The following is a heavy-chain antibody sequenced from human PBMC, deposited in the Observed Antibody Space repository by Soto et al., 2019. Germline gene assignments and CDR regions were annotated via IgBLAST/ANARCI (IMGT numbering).Heavy chain of an antibody. CDR1: GYTFTDYS. CDR2: INTHNGHT. J-gene: IGHJ4*02. V-gene: IGHV1-18*04. Sequence: QVQLVQSGAEVKKPGASVKVSCKTSGYTFTDYSMNWVRQAPGQRLEWMGWINTHNGHTQYSPRFDDRVTMTTDQSTSTAYMELKGLRSDDTAVYNCARTDTWAYWGQGTLVTVSS. D-gene: IGHD2-2*02. CDR3: ARTDTWAY.